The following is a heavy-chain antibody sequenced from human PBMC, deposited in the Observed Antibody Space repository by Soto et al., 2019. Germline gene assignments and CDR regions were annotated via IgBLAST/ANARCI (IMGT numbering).Heavy chain of an antibody. D-gene: IGHD1-26*01. J-gene: IGHJ6*02. Sequence: PGWSLRLSCAASGFTFSNAWMSWVRQAPGKGLEWVAVIWYDGSNKYYADSVKGRFTISRDNSKNTLYLQMNSLRAEDTAVYYCARSSGSYHYYYYYGMDVWGQGTTVTVSS. V-gene: IGHV3-33*08. CDR1: GFTFSNAW. CDR3: ARSSGSYHYYYYYGMDV. CDR2: IWYDGSNK.